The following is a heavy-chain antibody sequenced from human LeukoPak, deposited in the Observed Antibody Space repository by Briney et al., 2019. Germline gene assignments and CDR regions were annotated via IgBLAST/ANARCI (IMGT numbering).Heavy chain of an antibody. CDR1: GFTFDDYA. Sequence: PGGSLRLSCAASGFTFDDYAMHWVRQAPGKGLEWVSGISWNSGSIGYADSVKGRFTISRDNAKNSPYLQMNSLRAEDTALYYCAKDRGTMITFGGVIVLWGQGTLVTVSS. CDR3: AKDRGTMITFGGVIVL. CDR2: ISWNSGSI. J-gene: IGHJ4*02. D-gene: IGHD3-16*02. V-gene: IGHV3-9*01.